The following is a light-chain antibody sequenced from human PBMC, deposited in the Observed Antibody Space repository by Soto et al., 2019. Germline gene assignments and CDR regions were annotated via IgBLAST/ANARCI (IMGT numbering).Light chain of an antibody. V-gene: IGKV3-11*01. CDR3: QQRSNWPST. CDR1: QSVSSY. CDR2: DAS. Sequence: EIELTQSPVTLSLSPGERATLSCRASQSVSSYLAWYQQKPGQAPRLLIYDASNRATGIPARFSGSGSGTDFTLTISSLEPEDFAVYYCQQRSNWPSTFGGGTKVEIK. J-gene: IGKJ4*01.